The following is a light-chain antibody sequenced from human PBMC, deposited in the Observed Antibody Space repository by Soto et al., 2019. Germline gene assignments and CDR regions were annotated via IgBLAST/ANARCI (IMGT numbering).Light chain of an antibody. J-gene: IGLJ1*01. CDR3: YSYTSGSTYV. V-gene: IGLV2-14*01. CDR2: DVS. Sequence: QSVLTKPASVSGSPGQSVTISCTGTSSDVGAYNYVSWYQQHPAKVPKLMIYDVSNRPSGVSDRFSGSKSGNTASLTISGLQAEDEADYYCYSYTSGSTYVFGAGTTLTVL. CDR1: SSDVGAYNY.